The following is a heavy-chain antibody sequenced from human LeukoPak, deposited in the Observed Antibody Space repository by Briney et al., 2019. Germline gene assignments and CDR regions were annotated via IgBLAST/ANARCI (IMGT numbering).Heavy chain of an antibody. CDR1: RYTSTSYD. CDR3: ARGGWGAQNQNYYYYMDV. D-gene: IGHD1-26*01. J-gene: IGHJ6*03. Sequence: GASAKVSSKPSRYTSTSYDINSVPQATGQGLEWMGWMNPNSGNAGYAQKFQGRVTMTRNTSISTAYMELSSLRSEDTAVYYCARGGWGAQNQNYYYYMDVWGKGATATVSS. V-gene: IGHV1-8*01. CDR2: MNPNSGNA.